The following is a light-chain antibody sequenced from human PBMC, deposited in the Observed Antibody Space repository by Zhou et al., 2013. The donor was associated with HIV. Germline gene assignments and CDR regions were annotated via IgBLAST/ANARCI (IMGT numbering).Light chain of an antibody. V-gene: IGKV1-27*01. Sequence: DIQMTQSPASLSASVGDRVTITCRASQGIYNSLAWYQQKPGKAPDLLIYSASTLQSGVPSRFSGSGYGTDFTFTISSLQPEDIATYYCQQYASLPRTFGQGTKVEIK. CDR2: SAS. J-gene: IGKJ1*01. CDR3: QQYASLPRT. CDR1: QGIYNS.